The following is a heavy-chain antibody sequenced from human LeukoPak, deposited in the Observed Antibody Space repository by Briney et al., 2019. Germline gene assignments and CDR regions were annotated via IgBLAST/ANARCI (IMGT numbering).Heavy chain of an antibody. Sequence: GGSLRLSCAASGFTVSNYYMSWVRQAPGKGLEWVSVIYSDDRTYHADSVKGRFTISRDISKNTLFLQMNSLRAEDTAVYYCAKIQGWFNAAFHIGGQGTMVTVSS. V-gene: IGHV3-53*01. D-gene: IGHD6-19*01. CDR3: AKIQGWFNAAFHI. J-gene: IGHJ3*02. CDR1: GFTVSNYY. CDR2: IYSDDRT.